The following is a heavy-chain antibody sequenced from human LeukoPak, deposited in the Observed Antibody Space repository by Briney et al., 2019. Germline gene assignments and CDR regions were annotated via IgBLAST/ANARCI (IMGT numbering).Heavy chain of an antibody. CDR2: IYHSGST. Sequence: PSGTLSLTCAVSGGSISSSNWWSWVRQPPGKGLEWIGEIYHSGSTNYNPSLKSRVTISVDKSKNQFSLKLSSVTAADTAVYYCARHIPLSRWEQTSNDAFDIWGQGTMVTVSS. V-gene: IGHV4-4*02. J-gene: IGHJ3*02. D-gene: IGHD1-26*01. CDR3: ARHIPLSRWEQTSNDAFDI. CDR1: GGSISSSNW.